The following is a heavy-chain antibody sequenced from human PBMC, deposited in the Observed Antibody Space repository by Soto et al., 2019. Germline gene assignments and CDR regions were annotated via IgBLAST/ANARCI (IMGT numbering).Heavy chain of an antibody. Sequence: QVQLVESGGGVVQPGRSLRLSCAASGFTFSSYGMHWVRQAPGKGLEWVAVIWYDGSNKYYADSVKGRFTISRDNSKNTLYLQMNSLRAEDTAVYYCGGDSGYDEFDYWGQGALVTVSS. V-gene: IGHV3-33*01. CDR2: IWYDGSNK. CDR3: GGDSGYDEFDY. D-gene: IGHD5-12*01. CDR1: GFTFSSYG. J-gene: IGHJ4*02.